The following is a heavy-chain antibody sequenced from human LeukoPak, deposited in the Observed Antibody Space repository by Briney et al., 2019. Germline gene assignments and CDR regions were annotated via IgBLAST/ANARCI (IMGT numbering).Heavy chain of an antibody. CDR1: GYSISSGYY. V-gene: IGHV4-38-2*01. D-gene: IGHD6-6*01. CDR3: ARLGYSASSVYY. Sequence: SETLSLTCAVSGYSISSGYYWGWIRQPPGKGLEWIGSIYYSGSTYYNPSLKSRVTISVDTSKNQFSLKLSSVTAADTAVYYCARLGYSASSVYYWGQGTLVTVSS. CDR2: IYYSGST. J-gene: IGHJ4*02.